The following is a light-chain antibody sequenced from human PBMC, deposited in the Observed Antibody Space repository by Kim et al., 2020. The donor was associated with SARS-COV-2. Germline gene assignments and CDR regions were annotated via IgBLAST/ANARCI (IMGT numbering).Light chain of an antibody. CDR2: GAS. V-gene: IGKV3D-15*01. CDR3: QQYNTLYS. J-gene: IGKJ2*03. CDR1: QSIGRN. Sequence: LSVSPGESATLSCRASQSIGRNLAWYQQKPGQVPRLLIYGASTRAAGISARFSGIGSGTEFTLTISSLQSEDFAVYYCQQYNTLYSFGQGTNLEI.